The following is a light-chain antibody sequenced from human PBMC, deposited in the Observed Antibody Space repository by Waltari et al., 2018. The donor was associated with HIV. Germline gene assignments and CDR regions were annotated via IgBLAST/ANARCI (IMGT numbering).Light chain of an antibody. CDR3: SSYTSSTSWV. CDR2: DVS. Sequence: QSALTQPASVSGSPGQSITISCTGTSSDVGGYNYVSWYQQPPGKAPKLMIYDVSKQPSGVANRFSGSKSGKTASLTISGLQAEDEADYYCSSYTSSTSWVFGGGTKLTVL. J-gene: IGLJ3*02. V-gene: IGLV2-14*01. CDR1: SSDVGGYNY.